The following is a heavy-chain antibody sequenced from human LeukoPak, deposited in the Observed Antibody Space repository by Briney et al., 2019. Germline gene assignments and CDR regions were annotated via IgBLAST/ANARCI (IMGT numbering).Heavy chain of an antibody. J-gene: IGHJ4*02. V-gene: IGHV4-30-4*01. D-gene: IGHD1-26*01. CDR3: ARDQVGIFDY. CDR1: GGSIGSGDYY. CDR2: IDYSGST. Sequence: SQTLSLTCTVSGGSIGSGDYYWSWIRQPPGKGLEWIGYIDYSGSTYYNPSLKSRVTISVDTSKNQFSLKLTSVTAADTAVYYCARDQVGIFDYWGQGTLVTVSS.